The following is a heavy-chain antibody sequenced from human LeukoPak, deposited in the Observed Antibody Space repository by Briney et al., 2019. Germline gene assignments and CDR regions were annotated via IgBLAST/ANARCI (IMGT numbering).Heavy chain of an antibody. J-gene: IGHJ4*02. CDR1: GFTFSTYG. V-gene: IGHV3-33*01. Sequence: GGSLRLSCAASGFTFSTYGMHWVRQAPGKGLEWVAVIWNDGSNKYYADSVKGRFTISRDNSKNTLYLQMNSLRAEDTAVYSCARASGPFDYWGQGTLVTVSS. CDR3: ARASGPFDY. CDR2: IWNDGSNK. D-gene: IGHD3-10*01.